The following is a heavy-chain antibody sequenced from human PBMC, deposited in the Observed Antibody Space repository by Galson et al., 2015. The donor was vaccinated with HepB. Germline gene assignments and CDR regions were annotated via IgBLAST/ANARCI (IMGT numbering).Heavy chain of an antibody. D-gene: IGHD3-16*01. V-gene: IGHV3-23*01. J-gene: IGHJ4*02. CDR1: GFTFSTYG. CDR2: LSDSGDAT. Sequence: SLRLSCAASGFTFSTYGMAWVRQAPGKGLEWVSALSDSGDATFYADSVKGRFTISRDNSQSMLYVQMNSLRVEDTAVYYCVKEMGGGKPFDYWGQGTLVTVSS. CDR3: VKEMGGGKPFDY.